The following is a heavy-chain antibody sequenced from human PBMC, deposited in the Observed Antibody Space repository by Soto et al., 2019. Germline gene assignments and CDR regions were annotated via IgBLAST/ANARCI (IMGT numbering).Heavy chain of an antibody. D-gene: IGHD3-10*01. CDR2: VYSGGRR. J-gene: IGHJ4*02. Sequence: EVQLVESGGGLIQPGGSLRLSCAASGFTVSSNYMTWVRQAPGKGLEWVSVVYSGGRRFYADSVKGRFTISKDNSKNTLYLQMNSLRAEDTAVYYCARAGRDESAPGNWGQGTLVTVSS. CDR3: ARAGRDESAPGN. V-gene: IGHV3-53*01. CDR1: GFTVSSNY.